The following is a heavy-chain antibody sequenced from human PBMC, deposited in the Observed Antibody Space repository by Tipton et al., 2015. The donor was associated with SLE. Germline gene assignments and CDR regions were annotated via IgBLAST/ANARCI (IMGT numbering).Heavy chain of an antibody. Sequence: QSGPEVKKPGASVKVSCKASGYTFTSYGISWVRQAPGQGLEWMGWISTYNGNTNYAQKLQGRVTMTSDTSTSTAYMELRSLRSDDTAMYYCARAVDYYDSSGTRDVVDIWGLGTMVTDS. D-gene: IGHD3-22*01. CDR1: GYTFTSYG. V-gene: IGHV1-18*01. CDR2: ISTYNGNT. J-gene: IGHJ3*02. CDR3: ARAVDYYDSSGTRDVVDI.